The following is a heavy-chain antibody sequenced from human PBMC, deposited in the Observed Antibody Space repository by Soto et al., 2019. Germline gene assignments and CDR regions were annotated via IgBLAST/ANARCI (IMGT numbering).Heavy chain of an antibody. D-gene: IGHD2-2*01. CDR3: AKDKVPAAPSNWFDP. Sequence: HHGGSVRISFVHARCVFIGERMSCISQAPGKGPEWVSAIDGNGGTTYYADSVRGRFTISRDNSMNTLFLQLNSLRAEDTAVYYCAKDKVPAAPSNWFDPWGQGTLVTVSS. CDR1: RCVFIGER. J-gene: IGHJ5*02. V-gene: IGHV3-23*01. CDR2: IDGNGGTT.